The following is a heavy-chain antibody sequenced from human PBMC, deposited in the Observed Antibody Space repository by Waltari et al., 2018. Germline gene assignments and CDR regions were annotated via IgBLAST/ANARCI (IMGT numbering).Heavy chain of an antibody. CDR1: GGSFSGYY. V-gene: IGHV4-34*01. Sequence: QVQLQQWGAGLLKPSETLSLTCAVYGGSFSGYYWSWIRQPPGKGLEWIGEINHSGSTNYNPSLKSRVTISVDTSKNQFSLKLSSVTAADTAVYYCARLDLRGSLCFDYWGQGTLVTVSS. CDR3: ARLDLRGSLCFDY. J-gene: IGHJ4*02. CDR2: INHSGST. D-gene: IGHD3-10*01.